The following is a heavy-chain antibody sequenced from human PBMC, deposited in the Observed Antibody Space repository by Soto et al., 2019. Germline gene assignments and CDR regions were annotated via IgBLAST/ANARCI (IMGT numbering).Heavy chain of an antibody. J-gene: IGHJ4*02. CDR3: ARGGMGGWYWY. CDR1: GGSISSGGYY. D-gene: IGHD6-19*01. Sequence: SETLSLTCTVSGGSISSGGYYWSWIRQPPGKGLEWIGEINHSGSTNYNPSLKSRVTISVDTSKNQFSLKLSSVTAADTAVYYCARGGMGGWYWYWGQGTLVTAPQ. V-gene: IGHV4-39*07. CDR2: INHSGST.